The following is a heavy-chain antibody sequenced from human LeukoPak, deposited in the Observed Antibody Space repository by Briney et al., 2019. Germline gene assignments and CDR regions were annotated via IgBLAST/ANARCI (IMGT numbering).Heavy chain of an antibody. D-gene: IGHD6-13*01. CDR1: GGSFSGYY. CDR3: ARGGGLYSSSWYGFARFDP. CDR2: INHSGST. Sequence: PSETLSLTCAVYGGSFSGYYWSWIRQPPGKGLEWIGEINHSGSTNYNPSLKSRVTISVDTSKNQFSLKLSSVTAADTAVYYCARGGGLYSSSWYGFARFDPWGQGTLVTVSS. J-gene: IGHJ5*02. V-gene: IGHV4-34*01.